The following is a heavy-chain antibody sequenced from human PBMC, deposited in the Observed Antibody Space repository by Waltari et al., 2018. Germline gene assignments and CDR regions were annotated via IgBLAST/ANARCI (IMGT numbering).Heavy chain of an antibody. J-gene: IGHJ4*02. Sequence: EVQLEESGGGLVQPGGSLRLSCAASGFTFSSYWMTWVRQAPGKGLDWVANRKQDGTETYYADSLKCRFTISRDNAKNSLYLQMNSLRSEGTVLYYCARDHVFRGDFWSCYYDSWGQGTLVTVSS. CDR3: ARDHVFRGDFWSCYYDS. D-gene: IGHD3-3*01. V-gene: IGHV3-7*01. CDR2: RKQDGTET. CDR1: GFTFSSYW.